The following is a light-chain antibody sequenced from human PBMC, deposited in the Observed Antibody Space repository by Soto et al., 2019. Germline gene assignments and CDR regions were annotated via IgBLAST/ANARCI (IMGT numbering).Light chain of an antibody. J-gene: IGKJ5*01. CDR3: QQRYQWPPIT. Sequence: EIVLTQSPATLSLSPGERATLSCRASQSVRSYLAWYQQKPGQAPRLLIYDTSVRATGIPPRFSGSGSETDFTLTISSLEPEDFAVYYCQQRYQWPPITFGQGTRLEIK. CDR1: QSVRSY. V-gene: IGKV3-11*01. CDR2: DTS.